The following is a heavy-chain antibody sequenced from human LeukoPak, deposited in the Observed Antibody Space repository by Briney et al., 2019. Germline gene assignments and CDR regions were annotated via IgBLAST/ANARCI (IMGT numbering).Heavy chain of an antibody. CDR2: ISYDGSNK. CDR1: GFTFSSYA. D-gene: IGHD6-19*01. V-gene: IGHV3-30-3*01. J-gene: IGHJ4*02. Sequence: PGGSLRLSCAASGFTFSSYAMHWVRQAPGKGLEWVAVISYDGSNKYSADSVKGRFTISRDNSKNTLYLQMNGLRVEDTAVYYCAKDRGAVAGWGQGTLVTVSS. CDR3: AKDRGAVAG.